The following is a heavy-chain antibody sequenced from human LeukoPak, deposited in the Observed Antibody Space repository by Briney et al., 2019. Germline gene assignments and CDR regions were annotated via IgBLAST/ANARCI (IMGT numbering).Heavy chain of an antibody. J-gene: IGHJ3*01. CDR1: GFIFRSDT. D-gene: IGHD1-26*01. V-gene: IGHV3-21*01. Sequence: PGGALRLSCAGCGFIFRSDTMSWVRQAPGKGVEGVSSIGSSSQYIDYADSARGRFNISPDNAKNSLYLQLNSLSAEDRAVYYCVRNESGSHWGQGTMVTVSS. CDR3: VRNESGSH. CDR2: IGSSSQYI.